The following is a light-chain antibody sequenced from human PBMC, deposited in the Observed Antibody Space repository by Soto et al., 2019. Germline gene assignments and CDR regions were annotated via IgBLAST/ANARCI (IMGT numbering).Light chain of an antibody. Sequence: QPASVSGSPGQSITFSCTGTRSDVGGYNYVSWYQQHPGKAPKLMIYDVSNRPSGVSNRFSGSKSGNTASLTISGLQAEDEADYHCSSYTSTSTVVFGGGTKVTVL. CDR2: DVS. V-gene: IGLV2-14*01. J-gene: IGLJ2*01. CDR3: SSYTSTSTVV. CDR1: RSDVGGYNY.